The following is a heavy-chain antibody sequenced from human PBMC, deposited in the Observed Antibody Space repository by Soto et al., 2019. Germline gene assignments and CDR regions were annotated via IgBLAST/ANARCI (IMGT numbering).Heavy chain of an antibody. J-gene: IGHJ6*02. D-gene: IGHD2-2*01. V-gene: IGHV4-31*03. CDR2: IYYSGST. Sequence: QVQLQESGPGLVKPSQTLSLTCTVSGGSISSGGYYWSWIRQHPGKGLEWIGYIYYSGSTYYNPSRKGRVTTSVDTSKNQFPLKLSSVTAADTAVYYCARGVEGPFGMDVWGQGTTVTVSS. CDR3: ARGVEGPFGMDV. CDR1: GGSISSGGYY.